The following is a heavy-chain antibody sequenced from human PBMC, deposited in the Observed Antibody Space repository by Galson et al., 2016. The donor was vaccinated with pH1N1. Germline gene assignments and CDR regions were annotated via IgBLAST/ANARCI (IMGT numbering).Heavy chain of an antibody. V-gene: IGHV1-69-2*01. CDR1: GYTFIDYY. D-gene: IGHD3-10*01. CDR2: ADSDGGEA. J-gene: IGHJ4*02. CDR3: ATDRVPDNYFASGSYYVAPLYY. Sequence: VKVSCKVSGYTFIDYYIHWVQQAPGKGLEWMGLADSDGGEAIYGEKFKGRVTITADTSTNTIYMELSSLRSEDTAVYYCATDRVPDNYFASGSYYVAPLYYWGQGTLVTVSS.